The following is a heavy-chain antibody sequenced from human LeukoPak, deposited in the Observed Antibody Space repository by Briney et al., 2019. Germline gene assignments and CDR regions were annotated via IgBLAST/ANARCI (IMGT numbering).Heavy chain of an antibody. D-gene: IGHD1-26*01. CDR2: LYSGGST. CDR1: GLTVSNNY. Sequence: PGGSLRLSCAASGLTVSNNYMNWVRQAPGKGLEWVSVLYSGGSTYYADSVKGRFTISRDNSKNTLHLQMNSLTTEDTAVYYCAGERRSGTDYFDYWGQGTLVSVSS. CDR3: AGERRSGTDYFDY. J-gene: IGHJ4*02. V-gene: IGHV3-66*01.